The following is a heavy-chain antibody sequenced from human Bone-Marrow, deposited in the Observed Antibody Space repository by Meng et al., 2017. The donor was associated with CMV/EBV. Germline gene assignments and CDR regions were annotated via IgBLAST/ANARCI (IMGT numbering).Heavy chain of an antibody. CDR2: ISSSGSTI. CDR1: GFTFSSYW. V-gene: IGHV3-48*04. CDR3: ARDKGFTIFGVVTKYYYGMDV. D-gene: IGHD3-3*01. J-gene: IGHJ6*02. Sequence: GGSLRLSCAASGFTFSSYWMSWVRQAPGKGLEWVSYISSSGSTIYYADSVKGRFTISRDNAKNSLYLQMNSLRAEDTAVYYCARDKGFTIFGVVTKYYYGMDVWGQGTTVTVSS.